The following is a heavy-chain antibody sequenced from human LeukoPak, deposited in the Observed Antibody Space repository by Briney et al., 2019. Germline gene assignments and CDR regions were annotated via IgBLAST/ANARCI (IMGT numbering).Heavy chain of an antibody. CDR2: INPNSGGT. CDR1: GYTFTGYY. CDR3: ARGDGYNYEFDY. V-gene: IGHV1-2*02. J-gene: IGHJ4*02. D-gene: IGHD5-24*01. Sequence: ASVKVSCKASGYTFTGYYMHWVRQAPGQGLEWMGWINPNSGGTNYAQKFQGRVTMTRDTSISTAYMELSSLRSEDTAVYYCARGDGYNYEFDYWGQGTLVTVSS.